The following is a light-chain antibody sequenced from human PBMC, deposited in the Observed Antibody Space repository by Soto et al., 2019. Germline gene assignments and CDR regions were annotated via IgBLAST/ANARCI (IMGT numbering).Light chain of an antibody. V-gene: IGLV2-11*01. CDR2: DVS. CDR3: CSYVGGYSYV. Sequence: QSVLTQPASVSGSPGQSITISCTGTSSDVGTYNYVSWYQQHPGKAPKLIIYDVSKRPSGVPDRFSGSKSGNTASLTISGLQAEDEADYYCCSYVGGYSYVFGIGTKVTVL. J-gene: IGLJ1*01. CDR1: SSDVGTYNY.